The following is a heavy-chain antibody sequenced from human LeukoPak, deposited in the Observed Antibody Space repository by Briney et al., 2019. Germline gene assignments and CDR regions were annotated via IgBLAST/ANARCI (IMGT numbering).Heavy chain of an antibody. J-gene: IGHJ4*02. Sequence: ASVTVSCKAPGNTFAGHNIHWMRQAPGQGLEVMGWINPDRGGTDYARQFQGRVTMTSDTSIRAAYMELSSLVSEDSAVYFCAISIQAAAIPAFDYWGQGTLVTVSS. D-gene: IGHD6-25*01. CDR2: INPDRGGT. V-gene: IGHV1-2*02. CDR3: AISIQAAAIPAFDY. CDR1: GNTFAGHN.